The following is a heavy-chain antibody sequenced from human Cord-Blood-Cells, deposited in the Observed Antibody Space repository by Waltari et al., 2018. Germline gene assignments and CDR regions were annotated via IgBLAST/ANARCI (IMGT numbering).Heavy chain of an antibody. CDR2: IVVGSGNT. CDR1: GLTFTSSA. J-gene: IGHJ3*02. V-gene: IGHV1-58*01. Sequence: QMQLVQYGPEVKKPGPSVKVSCKASGLTFTSSALQWVRQARGQRLEWIGWIVVGSGNTNYAQKFQERVTITRDMSTSTAYMELSSLRSEDTAVYYCASLNAFDIWGQGTMVTVSS. CDR3: ASLNAFDI.